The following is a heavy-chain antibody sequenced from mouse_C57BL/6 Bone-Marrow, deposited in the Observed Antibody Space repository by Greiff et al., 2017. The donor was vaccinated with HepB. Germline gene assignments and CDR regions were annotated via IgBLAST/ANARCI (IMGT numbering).Heavy chain of an antibody. CDR1: GYTFTSYG. Sequence: VKLMESGAELARPGASVKLSCKASGYTFTSYGISWVKQRTGQGLEWIGEIYPRIGNTYYNETFKGKATLTADKSSSTAYMELRSLTSEDSAVYVWARGLREAMDYWGQGTAVTVSS. CDR2: IYPRIGNT. V-gene: IGHV1-81*01. CDR3: ARGLREAMDY. D-gene: IGHD2-4*01. J-gene: IGHJ4*01.